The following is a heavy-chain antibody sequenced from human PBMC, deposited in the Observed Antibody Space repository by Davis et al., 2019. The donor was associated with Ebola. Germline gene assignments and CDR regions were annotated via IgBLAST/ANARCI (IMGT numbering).Heavy chain of an antibody. D-gene: IGHD4-11*01. V-gene: IGHV1-69*04. CDR1: GGTFSSYA. CDR2: IIPILGIA. Sequence: AASVKVSCKASGGTFSSYAISWVRQAPGQGLEWMGRIIPILGIANYAQKFQGRVTMTRDTSISTAYMELSRLRSDDTAVYYCARGETTVTTAWFDPWGQGTLVTVSS. J-gene: IGHJ5*02. CDR3: ARGETTVTTAWFDP.